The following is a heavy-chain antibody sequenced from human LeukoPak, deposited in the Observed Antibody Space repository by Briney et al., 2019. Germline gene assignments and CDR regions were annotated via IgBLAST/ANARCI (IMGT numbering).Heavy chain of an antibody. CDR2: IYYSGST. Sequence: SETLSLTCTVSGGSISSYYWSWIRQPPGKGLEWIGYIYYSGSTNYNPSLKSRVTISVDTSKNQFSLKLSSVTAADTAVYYCARSPELWFGELQNWFDPWGQGTLVTVSS. CDR1: GGSISSYY. CDR3: ARSPELWFGELQNWFDP. D-gene: IGHD3-10*01. V-gene: IGHV4-59*12. J-gene: IGHJ5*02.